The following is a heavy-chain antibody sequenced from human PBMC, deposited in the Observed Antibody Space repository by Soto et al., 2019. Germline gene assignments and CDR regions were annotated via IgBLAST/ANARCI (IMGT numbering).Heavy chain of an antibody. V-gene: IGHV4-31*03. D-gene: IGHD1-26*01. J-gene: IGHJ4*02. CDR2: IYYSGNT. CDR3: TRGLFSGSYYSGGWYYFDS. CDR1: GGSISSGGYY. Sequence: SETLSLTCTVSGGSISSGGYYWSWIRQHPGKGLEWIGYIYYSGNTYYNPSLKSRVTISVDTSKNQFSLKLSSVTAADTAVYYCTRGLFSGSYYSGGWYYFDSWGQGTMVTVSS.